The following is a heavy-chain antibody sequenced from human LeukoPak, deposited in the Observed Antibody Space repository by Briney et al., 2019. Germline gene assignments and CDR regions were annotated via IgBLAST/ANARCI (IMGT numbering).Heavy chain of an antibody. V-gene: IGHV4-34*01. CDR1: GGSFSGYY. J-gene: IGHJ4*02. D-gene: IGHD6-6*01. CDR2: INHSGST. CDR3: ARQADRGFDY. Sequence: PSETLSLTCAVYGGSFSGYYLSWIRQPPGKGLEWIGEINHSGSTNYNPSLKSRVTISVDTSKNQFSLKLSSVTAADTAVYYCARQADRGFDYWGQGTLVTVSS.